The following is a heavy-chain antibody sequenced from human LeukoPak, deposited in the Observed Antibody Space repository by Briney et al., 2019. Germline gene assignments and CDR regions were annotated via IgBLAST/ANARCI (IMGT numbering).Heavy chain of an antibody. J-gene: IGHJ4*01. Sequence: GGSLRLSCAASGFTFSSYAMSWVRQAPGKGLEWVSGISGSGGSTYYADSVKRRFTISRDNPKNTLYLQMYSLRAADTAVYYCADRGGYIGIDYSGQATLVTVSS. CDR1: GFTFSSYA. CDR2: ISGSGGST. D-gene: IGHD5-18*01. CDR3: ADRGGYIGIDY. V-gene: IGHV3-23*01.